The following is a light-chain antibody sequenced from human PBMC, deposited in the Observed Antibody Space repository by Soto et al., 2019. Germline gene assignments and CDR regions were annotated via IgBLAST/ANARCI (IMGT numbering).Light chain of an antibody. CDR1: SSDVDGYNY. J-gene: IGLJ1*01. V-gene: IGLV2-8*01. CDR2: EVN. CDR3: SSYAGSSNV. Sequence: QCVLTQPPSASGPPGQSVAISCTVTSSDVDGYNYVSWYQQHPDKAPKLVIDEVNTPPSGVPDRFAGSKSGNTASLNVAGLQAEDEADDYCSSYAGSSNVFGTGTKVTGL.